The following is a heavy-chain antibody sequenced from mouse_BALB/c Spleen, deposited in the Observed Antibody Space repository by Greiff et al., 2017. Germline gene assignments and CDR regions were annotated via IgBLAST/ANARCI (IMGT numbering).Heavy chain of an antibody. Sequence: LVKTGASVKISCKASGYSFTGYYMHWVKQSHGKSLEWIGYISCYNGSTSYNQKFKGKATFTVDTSSSTAYMQFNSLTSEDSAVYYCARDFPTATLFDYWGQGTTLTVSS. CDR2: ISCYNGST. CDR1: GYSFTGYY. CDR3: ARDFPTATLFDY. J-gene: IGHJ2*01. V-gene: IGHV1S34*01. D-gene: IGHD1-2*01.